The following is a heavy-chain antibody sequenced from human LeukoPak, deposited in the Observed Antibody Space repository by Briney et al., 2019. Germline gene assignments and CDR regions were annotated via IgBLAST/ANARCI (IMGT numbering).Heavy chain of an antibody. V-gene: IGHV4-59*01. J-gene: IGHJ3*02. CDR3: ARVSRASDSSSWLVWAFDI. CDR2: IYYSGST. D-gene: IGHD6-13*01. Sequence: SQTLSLTCTVSGGSISSYYWSWIRQPPAKGLEWIGYIYYSGSTNYNPSLKSRVTISVDTSKNQFSLKLSSVTAADTDVYYCARVSRASDSSSWLVWAFDIWGQGTMVTVSS. CDR1: GGSISSYY.